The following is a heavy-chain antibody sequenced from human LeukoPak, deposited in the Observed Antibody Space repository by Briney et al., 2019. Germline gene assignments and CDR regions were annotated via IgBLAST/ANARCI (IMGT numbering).Heavy chain of an antibody. D-gene: IGHD7-27*01. CDR3: ARDRELGY. J-gene: IGHJ4*02. CDR1: GGSITNYY. CDR2: IYYTGST. V-gene: IGHV4-59*01. Sequence: SETLSLTCTVSGGSITNYYWTWIRQPPGKGLEWIGHIYYTGSTEYNPSLKSRVTISVDTSQNQFSLKVNSVTAADAAVYYCARDRELGYWGQGTLVTVSS.